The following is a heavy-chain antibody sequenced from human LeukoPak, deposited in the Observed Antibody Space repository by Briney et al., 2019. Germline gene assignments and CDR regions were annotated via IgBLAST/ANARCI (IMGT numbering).Heavy chain of an antibody. CDR3: ARKLGIAVGDYYYYGLDV. J-gene: IGHJ6*02. Sequence: SETLSLTCTVSGGSVNSGDSFWSWIRQPPGRGLEWIGNIYYSGSTNYNPSLQSRVTVSIDTSKNQFSLKVRSVTPADTAVYYCARKLGIAVGDYYYYGLDVWAKGPRSPSP. CDR2: IYYSGST. CDR1: GGSVNSGDSF. V-gene: IGHV4-61*08. D-gene: IGHD6-19*01.